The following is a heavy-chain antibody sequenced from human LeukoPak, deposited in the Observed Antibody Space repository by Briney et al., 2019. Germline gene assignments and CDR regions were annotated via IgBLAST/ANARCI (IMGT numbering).Heavy chain of an antibody. CDR1: GFTFSAYA. CDR3: ARDPNGDYIGAFDM. J-gene: IGHJ3*02. D-gene: IGHD4-17*01. Sequence: GGSLRLSCTASGFTFSAYAMMWVRQASGKGPEWVSAIRGGGTSEFYADSVKGRFRISRDNSKDTLFLQMNSLRAEDTAVYYCARDPNGDYIGAFDMWGPGTMVTVSS. CDR2: IRGGGTSE. V-gene: IGHV3-23*01.